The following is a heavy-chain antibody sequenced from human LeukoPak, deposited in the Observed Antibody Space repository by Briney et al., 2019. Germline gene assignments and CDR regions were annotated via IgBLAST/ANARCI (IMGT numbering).Heavy chain of an antibody. J-gene: IGHJ5*02. D-gene: IGHD3-10*01. Sequence: SETLSLTCTVSGGSISSYYWSWIRQPPGKGLEWIGYIYYTGSTNYNPSLKSRVTLSVGTSKNQFSLRLSSVTAADTAVYYCARYITMVRGVIMANWFDPWGQGTLVTVSS. V-gene: IGHV4-59*01. CDR2: IYYTGST. CDR3: ARYITMVRGVIMANWFDP. CDR1: GGSISSYY.